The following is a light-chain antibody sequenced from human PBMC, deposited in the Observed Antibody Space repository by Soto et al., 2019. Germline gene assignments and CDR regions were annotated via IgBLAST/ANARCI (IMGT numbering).Light chain of an antibody. J-gene: IGKJ3*01. CDR3: QQYGSSPFT. Sequence: EIVLTQSPGTLSLSPGERATLSCRASQSVSSSYLAWYQQKPGQAPRLLIYGASSRATGIPDRFSGSGSGTDFTLTISRLEPEDFAVYYCQQYGSSPFTLGHENKVGIK. CDR2: GAS. V-gene: IGKV3-20*01. CDR1: QSVSSSY.